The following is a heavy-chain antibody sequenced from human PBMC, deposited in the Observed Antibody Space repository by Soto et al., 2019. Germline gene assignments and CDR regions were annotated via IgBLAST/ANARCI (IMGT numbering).Heavy chain of an antibody. CDR1: GYSFTSYL. CDR3: ARLSIEMATIFAAFDI. J-gene: IGHJ3*02. CDR2: IYPGDSDT. Sequence: VEALKISCKGSGYSFTSYLIGWVRQMPGKCLEWMGIIYPGDSDTRYSPSFQGQVTISADKSISTAYLQWSSLKASDTAMYYCARLSIEMATIFAAFDIWGQGTMVTVSS. D-gene: IGHD5-12*01. V-gene: IGHV5-51*01.